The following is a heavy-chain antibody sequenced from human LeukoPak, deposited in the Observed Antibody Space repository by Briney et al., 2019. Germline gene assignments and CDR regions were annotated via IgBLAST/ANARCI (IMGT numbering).Heavy chain of an antibody. CDR2: MNPNSGNT. D-gene: IGHD2-2*01. V-gene: IGHV1-8*03. J-gene: IGHJ4*02. CDR1: GYTFTSYD. Sequence: ASVKVSCKAPGYTFTSYDINWVRQATGQGLEWMGWMNPNSGNTGYAQKFQGRVTITRNTSISTAYMELSSLRSEDTAVYYCARGRRKGSCTSTSCYYFHYWGQGTLVTVSS. CDR3: ARGRRKGSCTSTSCYYFHY.